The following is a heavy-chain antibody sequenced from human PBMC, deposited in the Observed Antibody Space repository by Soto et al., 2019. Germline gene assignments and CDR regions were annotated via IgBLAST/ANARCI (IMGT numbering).Heavy chain of an antibody. Sequence: ASVKVSCKASGYTFTGYYMHWVRQAPGQGLEWMGWINPNSGGTNYAQKLQGRVTMTTDTSTSTAYMELRSLRSDDTAVYYCARDHRVVVVAATNWFDPWGQGTLVTVSS. V-gene: IGHV1-2*02. CDR2: INPNSGGT. CDR3: ARDHRVVVVAATNWFDP. CDR1: GYTFTGYY. D-gene: IGHD2-15*01. J-gene: IGHJ5*02.